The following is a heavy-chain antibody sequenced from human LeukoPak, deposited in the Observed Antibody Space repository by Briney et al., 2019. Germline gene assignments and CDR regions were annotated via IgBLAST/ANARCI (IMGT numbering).Heavy chain of an antibody. CDR1: GFTFNNYE. J-gene: IGHJ3*01. V-gene: IGHV3-13*01. D-gene: IGHD4-23*01. Sequence: GGSLRLSCAASGFTFNNYEMHWVRHTAGKGLEWVSAVGIAGDTFYAGSVKGRFSISRDNAESSLFLQMNSLRAGDTAVYYCAREGRVGTADAFDVWGQGTMVTVSS. CDR3: AREGRVGTADAFDV. CDR2: VGIAGDT.